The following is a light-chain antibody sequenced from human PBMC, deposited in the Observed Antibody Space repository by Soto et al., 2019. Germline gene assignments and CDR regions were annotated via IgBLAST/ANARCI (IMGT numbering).Light chain of an antibody. CDR1: QSISSY. V-gene: IGKV1-39*01. CDR3: QQSYSTPMYT. J-gene: IGKJ2*01. Sequence: DIQMTQSPSSLSASVGDRVTITCRASQSISSYLNWYQQKPGKAPKLLIYAASSLQSGVPSRFSGSGSGTDFTLTISSLQPEDFATYYCQQSYSTPMYTFGHGNKLEIK. CDR2: AAS.